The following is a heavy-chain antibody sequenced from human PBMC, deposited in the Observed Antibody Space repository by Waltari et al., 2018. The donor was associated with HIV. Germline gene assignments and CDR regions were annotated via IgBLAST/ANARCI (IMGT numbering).Heavy chain of an antibody. CDR3: TSEEDYGSGSHFDY. CDR2: IKTKGDGGAT. D-gene: IGHD3-10*01. Sequence: EVQLVESGGDLLKPGGCLRLSCADSGSTLNTVWMRWVRQAPGKGLEWVGRIKTKGDGGATDYAAAVKGRFTISRDDSKNTVYLQMNSLKIEDTAVYYCTSEEDYGSGSHFDYWGQGTLVTVSS. CDR1: GSTLNTVW. V-gene: IGHV3-15*01. J-gene: IGHJ4*02.